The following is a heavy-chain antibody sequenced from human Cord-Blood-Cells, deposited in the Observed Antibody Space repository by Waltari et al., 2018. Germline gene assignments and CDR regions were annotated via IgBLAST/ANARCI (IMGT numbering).Heavy chain of an antibody. CDR1: GGSISSGGYY. V-gene: IGHV4-30-2*01. Sequence: QLQLQESGSGLVKPSQTLSLTCAVSGGSISSGGYYWSWLRQPPGKGLEWIGYIYHSGSTYYNPSLKSRVTISVDRSKNQFSLKLSSVTAADTAVYYCARDRKDFWSGYYYYYGMDVWGQGTTVTVSS. J-gene: IGHJ6*02. CDR3: ARDRKDFWSGYYYYYGMDV. CDR2: IYHSGST. D-gene: IGHD3-3*01.